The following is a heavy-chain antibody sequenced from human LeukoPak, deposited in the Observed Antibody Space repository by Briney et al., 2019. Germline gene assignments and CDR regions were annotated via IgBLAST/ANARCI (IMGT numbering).Heavy chain of an antibody. D-gene: IGHD2-2*02. CDR2: IYYSGST. CDR3: ARGAVIVVVPAAILTGFDP. Sequence: PSETLSLTCTVSGGSISSSSYYWGWIRPPPGKGLEWSGSIYYSGSTYYNPSLKRRVTLSVDTSKNQFSLKLRSVTAADTSVYYCARGAVIVVVPAAILTGFDPWGQGTLVTVSS. J-gene: IGHJ5*02. V-gene: IGHV4-39*01. CDR1: GGSISSSSYY.